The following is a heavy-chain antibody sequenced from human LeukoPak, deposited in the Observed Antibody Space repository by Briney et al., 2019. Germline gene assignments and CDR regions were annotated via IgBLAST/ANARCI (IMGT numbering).Heavy chain of an antibody. Sequence: PGGSLRLSCAASGFTFSSYSMNWVRQAPGKGLEWVSYISSSSTIYYADSVKGRFTISRDNAKNSLYLQMNSLRAEDTAVYYCARDLHVDTAMAWDYWGQGTLVTVSS. V-gene: IGHV3-48*04. CDR2: ISSSSTI. CDR1: GFTFSSYS. CDR3: ARDLHVDTAMAWDY. D-gene: IGHD5-18*01. J-gene: IGHJ4*02.